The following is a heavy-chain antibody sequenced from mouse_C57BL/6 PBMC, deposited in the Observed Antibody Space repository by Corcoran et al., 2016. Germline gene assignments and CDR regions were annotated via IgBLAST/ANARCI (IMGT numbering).Heavy chain of an antibody. CDR1: GYTFTSYG. Sequence: QVQLQQSGAELARPGASVKLSCKASGYTFTSYGISWVKQSTGQGLEWIGEIYPRSGNTYYNEKFKGKATLTADKSSSTAYMELRSLTSEDSAVYFCARQGDGYDLFAYWGQGTLVTVSA. J-gene: IGHJ3*01. D-gene: IGHD2-2*01. CDR2: IYPRSGNT. V-gene: IGHV1-81*01. CDR3: ARQGDGYDLFAY.